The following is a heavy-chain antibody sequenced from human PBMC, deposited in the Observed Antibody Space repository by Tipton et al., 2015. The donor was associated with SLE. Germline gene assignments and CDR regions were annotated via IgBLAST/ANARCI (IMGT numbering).Heavy chain of an antibody. CDR1: GYSFTSYR. Sequence: QSGAEVKKPGESLKISRKGSGYSFTSYRIGWVRQMPGKGLEGMGIIYPGDSETRYSPSFQGQVTISADKSISTAYLQWSSLKASDTARCYCARHEGEGMSVAGTVDCWSQGSLVAVSS. J-gene: IGHJ4*02. CDR2: IYPGDSET. CDR3: ARHEGEGMSVAGTVDC. D-gene: IGHD6-19*01. V-gene: IGHV5-51*01.